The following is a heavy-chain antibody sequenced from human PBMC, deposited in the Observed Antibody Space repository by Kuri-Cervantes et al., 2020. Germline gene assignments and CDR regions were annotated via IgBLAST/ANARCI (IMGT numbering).Heavy chain of an antibody. J-gene: IGHJ4*02. CDR2: IYWDDDK. D-gene: IGHD6-19*01. CDR1: GLSLSTSGVG. V-gene: IGHV2-5*02. Sequence: SGPTLVKPTQTLTLTCTFSGLSLSTSGVGVGWTRQPPGKALEWLALIYWDDDKRYSPSLKSRLTITKDTSKNQVVLTMTNMDPVDTATYYCAQNSGTLAGDYFDYWGQGTLVTVSS. CDR3: AQNSGTLAGDYFDY.